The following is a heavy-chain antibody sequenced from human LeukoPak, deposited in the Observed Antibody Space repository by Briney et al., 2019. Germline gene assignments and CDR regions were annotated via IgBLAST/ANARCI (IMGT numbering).Heavy chain of an antibody. Sequence: PGGSLRLSCAASGFTVSSNYMSWVRQAPGKGLEWVSLVYSGSNTYYADSVKGRFTISRDNSKNTLYLQMNGLRAEDTAVYYCARDTQGGYLDYWGQGTLVTVSS. CDR1: GFTVSSNY. CDR2: VYSGSNT. J-gene: IGHJ4*02. CDR3: ARDTQGGYLDY. V-gene: IGHV3-53*01. D-gene: IGHD3-16*01.